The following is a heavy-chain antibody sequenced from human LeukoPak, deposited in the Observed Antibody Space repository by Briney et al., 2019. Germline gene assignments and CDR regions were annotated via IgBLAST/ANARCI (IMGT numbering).Heavy chain of an antibody. CDR1: GGSVSGDKYY. CDR3: VREVSTSFYDSSGYYRQTETFDV. CDR2: VYYNGRT. V-gene: IGHV4-61*01. D-gene: IGHD3-22*01. Sequence: PSETLSLTCTVSGGSVSGDKYYWHWIRKSPGKGLEWIGFVYYNGRTKYNPSLNSRVTISRDTSNNQVSLKLGSVTAADTAIYFCVREVSTSFYDSSGYYRQTETFDVWGQGTMVTVSS. J-gene: IGHJ3*01.